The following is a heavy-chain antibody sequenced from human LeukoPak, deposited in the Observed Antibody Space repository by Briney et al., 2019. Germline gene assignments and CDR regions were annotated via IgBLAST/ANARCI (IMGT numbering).Heavy chain of an antibody. CDR2: INHSGST. CDR1: GGSFSGYY. J-gene: IGHJ5*02. D-gene: IGHD6-13*01. V-gene: IGHV4-34*01. Sequence: SETLSLTCAVYGGSFSGYYWSWIRQPPGKGLEWIGEINHSGSTNYNPSLKSRVTISVDTSKNQFSLKLSSVTAADTAVYYCARGPRTGYSSSWYVWFDPWGQATLVTVSS. CDR3: ARGPRTGYSSSWYVWFDP.